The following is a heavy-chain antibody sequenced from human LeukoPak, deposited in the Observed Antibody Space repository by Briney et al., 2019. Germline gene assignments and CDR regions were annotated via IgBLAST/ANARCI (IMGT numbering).Heavy chain of an antibody. D-gene: IGHD3-22*01. Sequence: GGSLRLSCAASGLIFTDYYMSWLRQATGKALEGVSYISGSRSTTYYADSVKGRFTISRDNVKNSLFLQMDSLRAEDTALYFCARVYYNSLGYAFDVWGQGTMVSVTS. CDR2: ISGSRSTT. CDR3: ARVYYNSLGYAFDV. CDR1: GLIFTDYY. V-gene: IGHV3-11*04. J-gene: IGHJ3*01.